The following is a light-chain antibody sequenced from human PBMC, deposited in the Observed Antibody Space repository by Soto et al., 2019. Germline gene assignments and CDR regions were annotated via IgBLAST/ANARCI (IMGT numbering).Light chain of an antibody. CDR3: QSYDSSLSGSV. Sequence: QSVLTQPPSVSGAPGQRVTISCTGSSSNIGAGYDVHWYQHLPGTAPKLLIYGNSNRPSGVPDRFSGSKSGTAASLAITGLQAEDEADDYCQSYDSSLSGSVFGGGTKLTVL. J-gene: IGLJ3*02. V-gene: IGLV1-40*01. CDR2: GNS. CDR1: SSNIGAGYD.